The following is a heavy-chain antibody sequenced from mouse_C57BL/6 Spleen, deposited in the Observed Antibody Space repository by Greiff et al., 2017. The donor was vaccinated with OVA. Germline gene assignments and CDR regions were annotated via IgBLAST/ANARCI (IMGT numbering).Heavy chain of an antibody. CDR1: GYTFTSYW. V-gene: IGHV1-64*01. CDR2: IHPNSGST. J-gene: IGHJ2*01. Sequence: QVQLKQPGAELVKPGASVKLSCKASGYTFTSYWMHWVKQRPGPGLEWIGMIHPNSGSTNYNEKFKSKATLTVDKSSSTAYMQLSSLTSEDSAVYYCASPITTVVDYWGQGTTLTVSS. CDR3: ASPITTVVDY. D-gene: IGHD1-1*01.